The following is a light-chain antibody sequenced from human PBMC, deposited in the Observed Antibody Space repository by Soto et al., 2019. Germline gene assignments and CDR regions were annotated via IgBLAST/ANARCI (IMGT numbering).Light chain of an antibody. V-gene: IGLV2-23*02. CDR1: SSDVGSNNL. Sequence: QSALTQPASVSGSPGQSITISCTGTSSDVGSNNLVSWYQQHPGKAPKLMIYEVSKRPSGVSNRFSGSKSGNTASLTISGLQAEDEADYYCCSYAGSSSDVFGTGTKVTVL. CDR3: CSYAGSSSDV. CDR2: EVS. J-gene: IGLJ1*01.